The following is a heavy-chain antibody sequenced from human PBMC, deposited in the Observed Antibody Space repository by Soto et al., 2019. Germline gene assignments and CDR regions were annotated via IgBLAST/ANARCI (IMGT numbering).Heavy chain of an antibody. CDR3: ARDIAYYDILTGYYTF. Sequence: GASVKVSCKASGGTFSSYAISWVRQAPGQGLEWMGGIIPIFGTANYAQKFQGRVTITADESTSTAYMELSSLRSEDTAVYYCARDIAYYDILTGYYTFWGQGTLVTVSS. CDR1: GGTFSSYA. J-gene: IGHJ4*02. CDR2: IIPIFGTA. V-gene: IGHV1-69*13. D-gene: IGHD3-9*01.